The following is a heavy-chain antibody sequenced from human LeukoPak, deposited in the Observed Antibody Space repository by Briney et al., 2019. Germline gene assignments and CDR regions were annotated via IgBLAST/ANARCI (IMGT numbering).Heavy chain of an antibody. CDR2: ILENGSNQ. CDR1: GFTFSNYI. J-gene: IGHJ4*02. D-gene: IGHD6-19*01. CDR3: AKDHWLVLNY. V-gene: IGHV3-30*04. Sequence: PGGSLRLSCAASGFTFSNYIMHWVRQAPGKGLDWVAVILENGSNQYYADSVKGRFTISRDNSRNTLFMQMNSLRTEDTALYYCAKDHWLVLNYWGQGTLVTVSS.